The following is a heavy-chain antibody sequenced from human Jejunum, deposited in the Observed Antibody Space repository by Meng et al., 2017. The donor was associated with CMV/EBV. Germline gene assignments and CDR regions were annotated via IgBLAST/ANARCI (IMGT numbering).Heavy chain of an antibody. CDR3: ARGGVSNYDGMDV. CDR1: CGSTNSGAVY. Sequence: VACGSTNSGAVYWSWIRQHPGKGLEWIAYVYYSGSPYYNAALKSRAIASLDRSKNQLSLKLNSVTAADTAVYYCARGGVSNYDGMDVWGQGTMVTVSS. V-gene: IGHV4-31*02. D-gene: IGHD4-11*01. J-gene: IGHJ6*02. CDR2: VYYSGSP.